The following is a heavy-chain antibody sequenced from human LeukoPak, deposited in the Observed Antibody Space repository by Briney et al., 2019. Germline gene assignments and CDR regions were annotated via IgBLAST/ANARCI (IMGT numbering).Heavy chain of an antibody. CDR3: ARSYSSGWNHLFDY. V-gene: IGHV3-7*01. CDR2: IKQDGSEK. CDR1: GFTFSSYW. D-gene: IGHD6-19*01. Sequence: SGGSLRLSCAASGFTFSSYWMSWVRQAPGKGLEWVANIKQDGSEKYYVDSVKGRFTIFRDNAKNSLYLQMNSLRAEDTAVYYCARSYSSGWNHLFDYWGQGTLVTVSS. J-gene: IGHJ4*02.